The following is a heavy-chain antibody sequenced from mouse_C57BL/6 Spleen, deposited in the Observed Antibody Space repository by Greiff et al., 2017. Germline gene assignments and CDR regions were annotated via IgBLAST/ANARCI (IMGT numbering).Heavy chain of an antibody. J-gene: IGHJ2*01. V-gene: IGHV1-26*01. CDR3: ARRWLRLFDY. CDR1: GYTFTDYY. Sequence: EVQLQQSGPELVKPGASVKISCKASGYTFTDYYMNWVKQSHGKSLEWIGDINPNNGGTSYNQKFKGKATLTVDKSSSTAYMELRSLTSEDSAVYYCARRWLRLFDYWGQGTTLTVSS. D-gene: IGHD2-2*01. CDR2: INPNNGGT.